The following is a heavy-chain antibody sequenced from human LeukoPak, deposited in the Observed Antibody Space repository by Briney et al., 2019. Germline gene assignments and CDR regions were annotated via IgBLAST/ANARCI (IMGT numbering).Heavy chain of an antibody. D-gene: IGHD4-23*01. Sequence: SVKVSCKASGGTFTRYSISWVRLAPGQGLEWMGGINPFFGTPDYARKFQGRLTISRDESTSTAYMELSTLRSEDTAVYFCARGGNSNAFDTWGQGTLVTVSS. CDR3: ARGGNSNAFDT. V-gene: IGHV1-69*05. J-gene: IGHJ3*02. CDR1: GGTFTRYS. CDR2: INPFFGTP.